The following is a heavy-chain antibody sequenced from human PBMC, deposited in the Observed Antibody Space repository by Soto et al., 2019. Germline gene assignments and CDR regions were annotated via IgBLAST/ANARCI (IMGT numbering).Heavy chain of an antibody. V-gene: IGHV4-34*01. CDR1: GGSFSGYY. D-gene: IGHD2-15*01. Sequence: SETLSLTCAVYGGSFSGYYWSWIRQPPGKGLEWIGEINHSGSTNYNPPLKSRVTISVDTSKNQFSLKLSSVTAADTAVYYCARARSHYGMDVWGQGTTVT. CDR3: ARARSHYGMDV. CDR2: INHSGST. J-gene: IGHJ6*02.